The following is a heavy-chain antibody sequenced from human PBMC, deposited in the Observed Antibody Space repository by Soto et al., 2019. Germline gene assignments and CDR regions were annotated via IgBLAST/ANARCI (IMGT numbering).Heavy chain of an antibody. V-gene: IGHV6-1*01. CDR1: GDSVSSNSAA. D-gene: IGHD6-13*01. Sequence: PSQTLSLTCAISGDSVSSNSAAWNWIRQSPSRGLEWVGRTYYRSKWYNDYAVSVKSRITINPDTSKNQFSLQLNSVTPEDTAVYYCARGPLISSSWYAIFDYWGQGTLVTVSS. CDR2: TYYRSKWYN. J-gene: IGHJ4*02. CDR3: ARGPLISSSWYAIFDY.